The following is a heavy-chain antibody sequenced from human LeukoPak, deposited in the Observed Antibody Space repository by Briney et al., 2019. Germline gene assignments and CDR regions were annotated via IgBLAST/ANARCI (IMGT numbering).Heavy chain of an antibody. J-gene: IGHJ4*02. D-gene: IGHD3-3*01. V-gene: IGHV1-69*13. Sequence: SVKVSCKASGYTFTSYAISWVRQAPGQGLEWMGGIIPIFGTANYAQKFQGRVTITADESTSTAYMELSSLRSEDTAVYYCARDRGYDFWSGPFDYWGQGTLVTVSS. CDR1: GYTFTSYA. CDR2: IIPIFGTA. CDR3: ARDRGYDFWSGPFDY.